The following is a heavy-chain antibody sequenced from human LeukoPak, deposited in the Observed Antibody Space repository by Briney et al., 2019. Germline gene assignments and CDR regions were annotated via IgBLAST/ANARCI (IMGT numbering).Heavy chain of an antibody. CDR2: INHSGST. J-gene: IGHJ4*02. Sequence: SETLSLTCAVYGGSFSGYYWSWIRQPPEKGLEWIGEINHSGSTNYNPSLKSRVTISVDTSKNQFSLKLSSVTAADTAVYYCARGNSYGSVYFDYWGQGTLVTVSS. CDR1: GGSFSGYY. CDR3: ARGNSYGSVYFDY. D-gene: IGHD5-18*01. V-gene: IGHV4-34*01.